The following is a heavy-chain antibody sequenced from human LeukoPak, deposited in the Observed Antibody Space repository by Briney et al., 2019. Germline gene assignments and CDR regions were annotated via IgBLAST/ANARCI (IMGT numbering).Heavy chain of an antibody. Sequence: ASVKVSCKVSGYTLTELSMHWVRQAPGKGLEWMGGFDLEDGETIYAQKFQGRVNMTEDTSTDTAYMELSSLRSEDTAVYYCATLGAAYYYYYYMDVWGKGTTVTVSS. CDR2: FDLEDGET. CDR3: ATLGAAYYYYYYMDV. CDR1: GYTLTELS. D-gene: IGHD1-26*01. J-gene: IGHJ6*03. V-gene: IGHV1-24*01.